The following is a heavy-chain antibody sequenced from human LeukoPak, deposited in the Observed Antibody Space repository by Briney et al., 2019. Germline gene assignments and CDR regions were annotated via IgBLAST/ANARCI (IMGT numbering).Heavy chain of an antibody. CDR3: TIWSDSSGYYSDYFDY. Sequence: GGSLRLSCAASGFTFSGSAMHWVRQASGKGLEWVGRIRSKANSYATAYAASVKGRFTISRDDSKNTAYLQMNSLKTEDTAVYYCTIWSDSSGYYSDYFDYWGQGTLVTVSS. CDR2: IRSKANSYAT. J-gene: IGHJ4*02. CDR1: GFTFSGSA. D-gene: IGHD3-22*01. V-gene: IGHV3-73*01.